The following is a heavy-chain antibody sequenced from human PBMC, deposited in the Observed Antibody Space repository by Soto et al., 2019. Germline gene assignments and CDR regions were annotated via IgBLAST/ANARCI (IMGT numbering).Heavy chain of an antibody. CDR2: ISGSGGTT. D-gene: IGHD3-10*01. CDR1: GFTFSTSA. J-gene: IGHJ4*02. Sequence: EVQLVESGGGLVQPGGSLRLSCAASGFTFSTSAMSWVRQGPGKGLEWVSAISGSGGTTYYADSVKGRFTFSRDNSKNTLFLQMNSLRADDTAVYYCAKDRSYFDSWGQGTLVTVSS. V-gene: IGHV3-23*04. CDR3: AKDRSYFDS.